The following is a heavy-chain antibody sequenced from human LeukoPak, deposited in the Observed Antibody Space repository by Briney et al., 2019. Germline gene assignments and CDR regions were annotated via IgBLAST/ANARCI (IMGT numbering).Heavy chain of an antibody. CDR1: GFTFSSYG. CDR3: AKDGYSSGWSVYYYYYGMDV. D-gene: IGHD6-19*01. J-gene: IGHJ6*02. Sequence: GGSLRLSCAASGFTFSSYGMHWVRQAPGKGLEWVAVVSYDGSNKYYADSVKGRFTISRDNSKNTLYLQMNGLRPEDTAVYYCAKDGYSSGWSVYYYYYGMDVWGQGTTVTVSS. V-gene: IGHV3-30*18. CDR2: VSYDGSNK.